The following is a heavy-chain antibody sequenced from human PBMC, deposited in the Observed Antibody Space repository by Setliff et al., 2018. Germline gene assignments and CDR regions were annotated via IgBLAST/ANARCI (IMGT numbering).Heavy chain of an antibody. CDR3: ARDLGNWFDS. CDR1: RFPFSSYG. J-gene: IGHJ5*01. CDR2: IYNSDST. Sequence: PGGSLRLSCAASRFPFSSYGMHWVRQAPGRGLERVSVIYNSDSTYYADSVKGRFTISRDDSKNMVNLQMNSLRAEDTAVYYCARDLGNWFDSWGQGTVVTVS. V-gene: IGHV3-53*01. D-gene: IGHD3-16*01.